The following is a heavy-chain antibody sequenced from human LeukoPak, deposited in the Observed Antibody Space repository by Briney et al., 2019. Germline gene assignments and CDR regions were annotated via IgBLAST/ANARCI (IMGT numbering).Heavy chain of an antibody. Sequence: GGSLRLSWAASGFTFGSYAMSWFRQAPGKGLEWVSAISGSGGSTYYADSVKGRFTISRDNYKNTLYLQMNRLRAEDTAVYYCAKGGSFDYWGQGTLVTVSS. V-gene: IGHV3-23*01. CDR2: ISGSGGST. J-gene: IGHJ4*02. CDR3: AKGGSFDY. D-gene: IGHD3-10*01. CDR1: GFTFGSYA.